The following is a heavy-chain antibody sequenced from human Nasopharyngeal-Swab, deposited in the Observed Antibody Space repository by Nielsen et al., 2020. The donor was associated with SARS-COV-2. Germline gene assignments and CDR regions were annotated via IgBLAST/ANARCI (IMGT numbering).Heavy chain of an antibody. CDR2: ISGSGGST. J-gene: IGHJ6*02. D-gene: IGHD6-13*01. CDR3: AKDFVGQQTYYYHGMDV. CDR1: GFTFSSYA. Sequence: GESLKISCAASGFTFSSYAMSWVRQAPGKGLEWVSAISGSGGSTYYADSVKGRFTISRDNSKNTLYLQMNSLRAEDTAVYYCAKDFVGQQTYYYHGMDVWGQGTTVTVSS. V-gene: IGHV3-23*01.